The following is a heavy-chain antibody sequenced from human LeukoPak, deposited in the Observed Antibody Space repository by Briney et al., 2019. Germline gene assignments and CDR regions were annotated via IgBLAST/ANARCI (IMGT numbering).Heavy chain of an antibody. Sequence: GRSLRHSCAASGFTFSSYGMHWVRQAPGKGLEWVAVISYDGSNKYYADSVKGRFTISRDNSKNTLYLQMNSLRAEDTAVYYCAKEGYYYDSSGYYYFDYWGQGTLVTVSS. V-gene: IGHV3-30*18. CDR1: GFTFSSYG. CDR2: ISYDGSNK. CDR3: AKEGYYYDSSGYYYFDY. J-gene: IGHJ4*02. D-gene: IGHD3-22*01.